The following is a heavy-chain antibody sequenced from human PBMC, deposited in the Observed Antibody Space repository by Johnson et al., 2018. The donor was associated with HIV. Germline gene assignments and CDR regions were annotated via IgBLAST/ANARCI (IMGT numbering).Heavy chain of an antibody. V-gene: IGHV3-30*04. CDR1: GFTFSTYA. J-gene: IGHJ3*02. CDR2: ISYDGSNK. D-gene: IGHD4-17*01. Sequence: QVQLVESGGGVVQPGRSLRLPCAASGFTFSTYALHWVRQAPRKGLEWVAVISYDGSNKYYADSVKARFTIPRDNSKNTMYLQMSSLRAEDTAVYYCAREGGGHDYGDRDAFDIWGQGTMVTVSS. CDR3: AREGGGHDYGDRDAFDI.